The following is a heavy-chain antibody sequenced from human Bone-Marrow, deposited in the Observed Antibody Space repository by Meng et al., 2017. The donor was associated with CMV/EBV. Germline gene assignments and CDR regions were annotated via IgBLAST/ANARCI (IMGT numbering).Heavy chain of an antibody. CDR2: ISSSSSTI. Sequence: GESLKISCVATGFNFSNYAMNWVRQASGKGLEWVSYISSSSSTIYYADSVKGRFTISRDNAKNSLHLQMSSLRVEDTAVYYCASKESYFYDSNYYGMDVWGQGTTVTVSS. D-gene: IGHD3-22*01. CDR3: ASKESYFYDSNYYGMDV. CDR1: GFNFSNYA. V-gene: IGHV3-48*04. J-gene: IGHJ6*02.